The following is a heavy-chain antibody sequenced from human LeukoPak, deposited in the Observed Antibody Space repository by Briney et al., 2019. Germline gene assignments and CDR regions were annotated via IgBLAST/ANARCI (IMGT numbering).Heavy chain of an antibody. CDR1: GYTFIDYY. V-gene: IGHV1-2*02. CDR3: ARGHDNAGYNYFDY. CDR2: INSNSGGT. Sequence: ASLRVSCKASGYTFIDYYIHWVRQAPGQGLEWMRCINSNSGGTNYAKKLQGRVTMTRDTSSNTTSMDLSSLTSEDTAVYYCARGHDNAGYNYFDYWGQGTLVAVSS. D-gene: IGHD3-9*01. J-gene: IGHJ4*02.